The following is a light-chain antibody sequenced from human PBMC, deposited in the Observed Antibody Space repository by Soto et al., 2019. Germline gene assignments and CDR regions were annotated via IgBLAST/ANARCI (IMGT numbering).Light chain of an antibody. J-gene: IGKJ5*01. Sequence: DIQMTQSPSSLSASLGDRVTITCRASQNISNFLNWYQQKRGRAPKLLMHAASTLQSGVPSRFSGSASGTDFSLTISSLQPEDFAAYYCQQSYSTPVTFGHGTRLEIK. V-gene: IGKV1-39*01. CDR1: QNISNF. CDR2: AAS. CDR3: QQSYSTPVT.